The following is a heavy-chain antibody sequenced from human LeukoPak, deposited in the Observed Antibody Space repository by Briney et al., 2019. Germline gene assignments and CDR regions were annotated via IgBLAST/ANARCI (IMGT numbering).Heavy chain of an antibody. V-gene: IGHV3-7*01. CDR1: GFTFSSYW. D-gene: IGHD2-15*01. Sequence: AGSLRLSCAASGFTFSSYWMSWVRQAPGKGLEWVAKIKQDGSENYYLDSVKGGFTMSRDNAKSSMWLQMNSLRDEDTAVYYCARDQTPFYWGQGSLVTVSS. J-gene: IGHJ4*02. CDR3: ARDQTPFY. CDR2: IKQDGSEN.